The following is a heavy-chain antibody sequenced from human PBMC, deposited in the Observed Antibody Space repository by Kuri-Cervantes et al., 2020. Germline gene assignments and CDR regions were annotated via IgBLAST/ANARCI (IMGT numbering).Heavy chain of an antibody. CDR1: GFTFSSYA. V-gene: IGHV3-30-3*01. CDR2: ISYDGSNK. D-gene: IGHD6-19*01. Sequence: GESLKISCAASGFTFSSYAMHWVRQAPGKGLEWVAVISYDGSNKYYADSVKGRFTISRDNSKNTLYLQMNSLRAEDTAVYYCARARASSGWYRTSYGMDVWGQGTTVTVSS. CDR3: ARARASSGWYRTSYGMDV. J-gene: IGHJ6*02.